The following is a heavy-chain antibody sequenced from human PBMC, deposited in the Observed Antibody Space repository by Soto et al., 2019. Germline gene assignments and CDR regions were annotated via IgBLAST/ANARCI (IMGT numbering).Heavy chain of an antibody. D-gene: IGHD1-1*01. V-gene: IGHV3-49*03. J-gene: IGHJ4*02. CDR1: GFTFVDYA. Sequence: GGSLRLSCTASGFTFVDYAMSWFRQAPGKGLEWVGFIRSKAYGGTTEYAASVKGRFTISRDDSKSIAYLQMNSLKTEDTAVYYCTRNKPPTTRWYFDYWGQGTLVTVSS. CDR2: IRSKAYGGTT. CDR3: TRNKPPTTRWYFDY.